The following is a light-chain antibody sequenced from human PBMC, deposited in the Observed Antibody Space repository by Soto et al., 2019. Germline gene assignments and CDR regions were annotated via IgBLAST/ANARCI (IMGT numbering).Light chain of an antibody. CDR2: DAS. CDR1: QTVRNNY. V-gene: IGKV3-20*01. Sequence: EFVLTQSPGTLSLSPGERATLSCRASQTVRNNYLAWYQQKPGQAPRLLIYDASNRATGIPARFSGSGSGTEFTLTISRLEPEDFAVYYCQQYASSPLTFGGGTKVDIK. CDR3: QQYASSPLT. J-gene: IGKJ4*01.